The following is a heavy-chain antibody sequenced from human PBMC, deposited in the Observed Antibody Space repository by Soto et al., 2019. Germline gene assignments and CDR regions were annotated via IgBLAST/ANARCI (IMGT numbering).Heavy chain of an antibody. CDR1: GFTFSSYG. J-gene: IGHJ4*02. Sequence: GGSLRLSCAASGFTFSSYGMHWVRQAPGKGLEWVAVISYDGSNKYYADSVKGRFTISRDNSKNTLYLQMNSLRAEDTAVYYCAKEAGYSGYDFPPNYYFDYWGQGTLVTVSS. V-gene: IGHV3-30*18. D-gene: IGHD5-12*01. CDR3: AKEAGYSGYDFPPNYYFDY. CDR2: ISYDGSNK.